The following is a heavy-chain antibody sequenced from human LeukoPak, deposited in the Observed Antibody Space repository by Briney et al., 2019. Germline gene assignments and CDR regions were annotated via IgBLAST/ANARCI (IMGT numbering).Heavy chain of an antibody. CDR1: GFTFDDYR. D-gene: IGHD3-10*02. V-gene: IGHV3-20*04. J-gene: IGHJ2*01. CDR2: INWDGGST. Sequence: GGSLRLSCEASGFTFDDYRMGWVRQAPAKGLEWVSGINWDGGSTDYADSVKGRFTISRDNAKNSLYLQMNSLRAADTPFYYCAGVARGSYVGVPAALRANWYFDLWGGGTLVTVSS. CDR3: AGVARGSYVGVPAALRANWYFDL.